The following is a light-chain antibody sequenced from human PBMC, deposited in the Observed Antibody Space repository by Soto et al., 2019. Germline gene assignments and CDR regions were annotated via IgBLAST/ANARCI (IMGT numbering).Light chain of an antibody. J-gene: IGKJ4*01. CDR3: QQYVSSPLT. CDR2: GAS. CDR1: QSVSSSY. V-gene: IGKV3-20*01. Sequence: ESVLTQSPGTLSLSPGETATLSCRASQSVSSSYLAWYQQKPGQAPRLLIFGASSRATGIPDRFSGSGSGTDFTLTISRLEPEDFAVYYCQQYVSSPLTFGGGTKVEIK.